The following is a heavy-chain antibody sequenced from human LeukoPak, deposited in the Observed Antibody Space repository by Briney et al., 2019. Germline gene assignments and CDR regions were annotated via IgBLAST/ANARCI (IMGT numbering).Heavy chain of an antibody. Sequence: PSETLSLTCAVYGGSFSGYYWSWIRQPPGKGLEWIGEINHSGSTNYNPSLKSRVTISVDKSKNQFSLKLSSVTAADTAVYYCARDGYYYDSRGPPNDAFDIWGQGTMVTVSS. D-gene: IGHD3-22*01. CDR2: INHSGST. CDR1: GGSFSGYY. V-gene: IGHV4-34*01. CDR3: ARDGYYYDSRGPPNDAFDI. J-gene: IGHJ3*02.